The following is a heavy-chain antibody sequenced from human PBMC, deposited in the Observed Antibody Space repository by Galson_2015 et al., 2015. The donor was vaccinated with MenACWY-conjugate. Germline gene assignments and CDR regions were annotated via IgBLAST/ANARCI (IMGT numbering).Heavy chain of an antibody. J-gene: IGHJ4*02. Sequence: SLRLSCAAYGFTFSNAWMNWVRQAPGKGLEWVGRIKSKTDGGTTDYAAPVKGRFAISRDDSKNTLYLQMNTLKIADTAVYYCTTGAITMIRGASFDYWGQGTLVTVSS. V-gene: IGHV3-15*07. CDR3: TTGAITMIRGASFDY. CDR2: IKSKTDGGTT. CDR1: GFTFSNAW. D-gene: IGHD3-10*01.